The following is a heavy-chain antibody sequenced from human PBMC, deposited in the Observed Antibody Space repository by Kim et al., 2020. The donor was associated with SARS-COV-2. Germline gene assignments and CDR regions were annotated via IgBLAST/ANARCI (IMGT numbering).Heavy chain of an antibody. CDR1: GGSFSGYY. D-gene: IGHD5-12*01. CDR3: ARGTYVDIVGTITWYYGMDV. CDR2: INHSGST. J-gene: IGHJ6*02. V-gene: IGHV4-34*01. Sequence: SETLSLTCAVYGGSFSGYYWSWIRQPPGKGLEWIGEINHSGSTNYNPSLKSRVTISVDTSKNQSSLKLSSVTAADTAVYYCARGTYVDIVGTITWYYGMDVWGQGTTVTVSS.